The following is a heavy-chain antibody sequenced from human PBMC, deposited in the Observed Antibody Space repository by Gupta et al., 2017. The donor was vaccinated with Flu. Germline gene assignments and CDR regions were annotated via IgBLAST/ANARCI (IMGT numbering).Heavy chain of an antibody. CDR2: IKQDGSEI. CDR3: VRGMHV. Sequence: EEQLVESEGGRVQPGGSLRLSCAAYGFTFTNYWMSWVRQAPGKGLEWVANIKQDGSEIYYLDSVKGRFTISRDNAKNSVCLQMNSLRAEDTAVYYCVRGMHVWGKGTTVTVSS. J-gene: IGHJ6*04. CDR1: GFTFTNYW. V-gene: IGHV3-7*01.